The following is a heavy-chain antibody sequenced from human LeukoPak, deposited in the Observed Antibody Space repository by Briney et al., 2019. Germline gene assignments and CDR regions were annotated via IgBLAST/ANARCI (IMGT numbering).Heavy chain of an antibody. D-gene: IGHD2-15*01. CDR3: ARDPGYCSGGSCYDY. J-gene: IGHJ4*02. CDR2: IYPGGST. Sequence: PGGSLRLSCAVSGFTFSSYWMNWVRQAPGKGLEWVSVIYPGGSTYYADSVKGRFTISRDNSKNTLYLQMNSLRAEDTAVYYCARDPGYCSGGSCYDYWGQGTLVTVSS. CDR1: GFTFSSYW. V-gene: IGHV3-53*01.